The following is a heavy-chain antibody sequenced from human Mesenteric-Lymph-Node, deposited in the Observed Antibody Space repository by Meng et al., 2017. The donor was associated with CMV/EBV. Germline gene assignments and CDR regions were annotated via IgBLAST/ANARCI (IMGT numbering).Heavy chain of an antibody. J-gene: IGHJ6*01. CDR2: ISYDGSNK. D-gene: IGHD5-18*01. CDR1: GFTFSSYA. V-gene: IGHV3-30*04. Sequence: GESLKISCAASGFTFSSYAMHWVRQAPGKGLEWVAVISYDGSNKYYADSVKGRFTISKDSAQNTLFLQMSSLRAEDTGVYFCARMGYNNGGNHHYGMDVWGQGTPVTVSS. CDR3: ARMGYNNGGNHHYGMDV.